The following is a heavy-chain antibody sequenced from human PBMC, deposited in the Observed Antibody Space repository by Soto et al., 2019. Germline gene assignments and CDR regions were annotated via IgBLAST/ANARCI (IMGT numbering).Heavy chain of an antibody. D-gene: IGHD3-10*01. CDR2: IIPLFGTP. Sequence: QVQLVQSGAEVKKPGSSVKVSCKASGGIFSTYAISWMRQAPGQGLEWMGGIIPLFGTPNYAQRFQGRDTITADESTSTAYMEMRRLRSEDRAGYYCASDRDDYGSGNYYNSIDLWCQGTLVTVSS. CDR3: ASDRDDYGSGNYYNSIDL. J-gene: IGHJ4*02. CDR1: GGIFSTYA. V-gene: IGHV1-69*01.